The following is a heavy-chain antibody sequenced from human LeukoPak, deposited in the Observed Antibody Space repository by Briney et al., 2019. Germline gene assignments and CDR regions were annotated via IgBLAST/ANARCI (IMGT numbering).Heavy chain of an antibody. CDR3: ARGYCSGGSCLFDY. J-gene: IGHJ4*02. CDR2: IYYSGST. CDR1: GGSISSYY. Sequence: SETLSLTCTVSGGSISSYYWSWIRQPPGKGLEWIGYIYYSGSTNYNPSLKSRVTISVDTSKNQFSLKLSSVTAVDTAVYYCARGYCSGGSCLFDYWGQGTLVTVSS. V-gene: IGHV4-59*01. D-gene: IGHD2-15*01.